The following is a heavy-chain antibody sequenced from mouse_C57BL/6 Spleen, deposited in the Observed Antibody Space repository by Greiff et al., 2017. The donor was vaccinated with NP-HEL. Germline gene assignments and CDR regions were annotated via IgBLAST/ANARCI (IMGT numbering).Heavy chain of an antibody. J-gene: IGHJ1*03. CDR1: GFTFSSYA. CDR3: TRERGTVWYFDV. V-gene: IGHV5-9-1*02. CDR2: ISSGGDYI. Sequence: EVKLVESGEGLVKPGGSLKLSCAASGFTFSSYAMSWVRQTPEKRLEWVAYISSGGDYIYYADTVTGRFTISRDNARNTLYLQMSSLKSEDTAMYYCTRERGTVWYFDVWGTGTTVTVSS. D-gene: IGHD1-1*01.